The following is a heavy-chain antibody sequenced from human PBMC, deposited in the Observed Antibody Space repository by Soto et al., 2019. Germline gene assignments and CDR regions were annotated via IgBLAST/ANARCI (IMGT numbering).Heavy chain of an antibody. CDR3: VRELTQSGQNRLDE. Sequence: SDTLSLTCSVSGGSISSWRSSWNWIHQPPGKCLWWIGYISHSGSTYYTPSLKSRVTISDGRAKKEVSLVLTSLTANSTAVYYCVRELTQSGQNRLDEWGRGILVS. D-gene: IGHD6-19*01. CDR2: ISHSGST. V-gene: IGHV4-30-2*01. J-gene: IGHJ4*02. CDR1: GGSISSWRSS.